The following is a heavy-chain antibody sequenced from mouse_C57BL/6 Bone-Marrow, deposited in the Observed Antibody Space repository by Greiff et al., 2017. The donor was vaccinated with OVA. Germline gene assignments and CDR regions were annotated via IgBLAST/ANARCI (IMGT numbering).Heavy chain of an antibody. CDR3: ARDIYGSSYYYAMDY. V-gene: IGHV7-1*01. J-gene: IGHJ4*01. Sequence: EVKLMESGGGLVQSGRSLRLSCATSGFTFSDFYMEWVRQAPGKGLAWIAASRNKANDYTTEYSASVKGRFIVSRDTSQSILYLQMNALRAEDTAIYYCARDIYGSSYYYAMDYWGQGTSVTVSS. CDR1: GFTFSDFY. D-gene: IGHD1-1*01. CDR2: SRNKANDYTT.